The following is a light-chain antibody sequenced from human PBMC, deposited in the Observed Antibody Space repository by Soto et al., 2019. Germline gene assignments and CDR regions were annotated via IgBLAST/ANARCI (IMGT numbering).Light chain of an antibody. CDR3: QSCYSSLSAQV. CDR2: GNN. Sequence: QSVLTQPPSVSGAPGQRVTISCTGSSSNIGAGYDVHWYQQLPGAAPKLLIYGNNNRPSGVPDRFSRSKSGTSASLAITGLQAEDVAVYCCQSCYSSLSAQVFVTG. CDR1: SSNIGAGYD. V-gene: IGLV1-40*01. J-gene: IGLJ1*01.